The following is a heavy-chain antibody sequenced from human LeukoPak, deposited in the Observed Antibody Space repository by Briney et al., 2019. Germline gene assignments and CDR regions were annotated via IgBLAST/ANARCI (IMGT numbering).Heavy chain of an antibody. CDR1: GFTVSNNY. CDR2: IYSGGST. CDR3: ARNYVWGSYSPYYFDY. V-gene: IGHV3-53*01. D-gene: IGHD3-16*01. J-gene: IGHJ4*02. Sequence: PGGSLRLSCAASGFTVSNNYMSWVRQAPGKGLEWVSVIYSGGSTYYADSVKGRFTISRDNSKNTLYLQMNSLGAEDTAVYYCARNYVWGSYSPYYFDYLGQGTLVTVSS.